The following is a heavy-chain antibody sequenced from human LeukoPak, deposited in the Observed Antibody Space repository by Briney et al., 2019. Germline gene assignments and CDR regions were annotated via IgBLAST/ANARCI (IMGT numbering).Heavy chain of an antibody. Sequence: GGSLRLSCAASGFTFNSYAMSWVRQGPGKGLEWVSAISASGASTYYADSVKGRFTISRDNSKNTLNLQMNSLRVEDTAVYYCAKMISSGYSADFDYWGQGTLVTVSS. CDR1: GFTFNSYA. J-gene: IGHJ4*02. CDR3: AKMISSGYSADFDY. CDR2: ISASGAST. D-gene: IGHD3-22*01. V-gene: IGHV3-23*01.